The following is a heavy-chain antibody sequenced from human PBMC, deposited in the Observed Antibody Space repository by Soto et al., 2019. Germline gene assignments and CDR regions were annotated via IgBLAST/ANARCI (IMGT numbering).Heavy chain of an antibody. V-gene: IGHV1-69*13. CDR1: GGTFSSYA. J-gene: IGHJ4*02. Sequence: GASVKVSCKASGGTFSSYAISWVRQAPGQGLEWMGGIIPIFGTANYAQKFQGRVTITADESTSTAYMELSSLRSEDTAVYYCAGAVAGPREFDYWGQGTLVTVSS. CDR2: IIPIFGTA. D-gene: IGHD6-19*01. CDR3: AGAVAGPREFDY.